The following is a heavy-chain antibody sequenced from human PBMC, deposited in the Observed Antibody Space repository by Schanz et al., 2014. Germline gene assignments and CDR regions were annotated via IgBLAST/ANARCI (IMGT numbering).Heavy chain of an antibody. CDR2: MNSKTGNT. CDR3: TKGRAFGR. CDR1: GYSFTTYD. D-gene: IGHD3-10*01. J-gene: IGHJ4*02. Sequence: QVQLVQSGAEVKKPGASVRVSCKASGYSFTTYDANWVRQATGQGLEWMGWMNSKTGNTGYAQRCQGRVTRTRNTSITTACLEVSGLRSGDTAVCYCTKGRAFGRWGQGTLVTVSS. V-gene: IGHV1-8*01.